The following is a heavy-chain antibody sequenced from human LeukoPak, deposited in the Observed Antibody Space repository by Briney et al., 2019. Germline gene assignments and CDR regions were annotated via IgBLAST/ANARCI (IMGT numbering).Heavy chain of an antibody. Sequence: SETLSLTCTVSGGSISSYYWSWIRQPPGKGLEWIGYIYYSGSTNYNPSLKSRVTISVDTSKNQFSLKLSSVTAADTAVYYCARVCTVAGWGNWFDPWGQGTLVTVSS. CDR1: GGSISSYY. CDR3: ARVCTVAGWGNWFDP. J-gene: IGHJ5*02. V-gene: IGHV4-59*01. D-gene: IGHD6-19*01. CDR2: IYYSGST.